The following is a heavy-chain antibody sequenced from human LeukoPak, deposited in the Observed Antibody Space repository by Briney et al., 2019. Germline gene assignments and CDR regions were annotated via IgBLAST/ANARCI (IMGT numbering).Heavy chain of an antibody. Sequence: PSETLSLTCTVSGGSISSYYWSWIRQPPGKGLEWIGYIYYSGSTNYNPSLKSRVTISVDTSKNQFSLKLSSVTAADTAVYYCARGRRGYCSSTSCRGYNWFDPWGQGTLVTVSS. CDR1: GGSISSYY. V-gene: IGHV4-59*12. J-gene: IGHJ5*02. CDR3: ARGRRGYCSSTSCRGYNWFDP. D-gene: IGHD2-2*01. CDR2: IYYSGST.